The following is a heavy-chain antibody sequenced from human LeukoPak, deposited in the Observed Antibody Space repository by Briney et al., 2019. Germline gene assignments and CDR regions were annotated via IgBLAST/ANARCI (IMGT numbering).Heavy chain of an antibody. CDR3: ARERTGFYAEY. V-gene: IGHV3-30*04. CDR2: ISYDGSVQ. D-gene: IGHD3/OR15-3a*01. CDR1: GFTSSHYA. Sequence: GGSLRLSCAASGFTSSHYAMYWVRQAPGKGLEWVALISYDGSVQYYADSVKGRFTISRDSPKNTLYLQMNSLRPEDTAVYYCARERTGFYAEYWGQGTLVTVSS. J-gene: IGHJ4*02.